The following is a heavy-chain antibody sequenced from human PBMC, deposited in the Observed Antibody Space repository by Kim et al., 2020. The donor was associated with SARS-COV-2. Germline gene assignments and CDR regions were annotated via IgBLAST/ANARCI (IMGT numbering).Heavy chain of an antibody. Sequence: SQTLSLTCFISGDSLSSNTVAWSWIRQSPSSGLEWLGRTYYRSKWSSDYAVSVKSRIIINADPSKNQFSLHLNSVTPDDTATYYCVRYSGWYYFYYWGQGTLVIGSS. V-gene: IGHV6-1*01. CDR1: GDSLSSNTVA. J-gene: IGHJ4*02. CDR2: TYYRSKWSS. D-gene: IGHD6-19*01. CDR3: VRYSGWYYFYY.